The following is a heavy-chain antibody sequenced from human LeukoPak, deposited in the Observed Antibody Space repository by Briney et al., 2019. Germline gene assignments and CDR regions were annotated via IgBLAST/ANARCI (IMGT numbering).Heavy chain of an antibody. V-gene: IGHV4-4*02. J-gene: IGHJ5*02. Sequence: SETLSLTCAVSGGSISSSNWWSWVRQPPGKGLEWIGEMYHSGSTNYNPSLKSRVTISVDTSKNQLSLRLTSVTAADTAVYYCARGGVAGIWSWFDPWGQGTLVTVSS. CDR3: ARGGVAGIWSWFDP. D-gene: IGHD6-19*01. CDR1: GGSISSSNW. CDR2: MYHSGST.